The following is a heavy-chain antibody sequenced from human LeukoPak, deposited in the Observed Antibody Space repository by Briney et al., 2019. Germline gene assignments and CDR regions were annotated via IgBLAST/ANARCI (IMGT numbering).Heavy chain of an antibody. Sequence: QPGGSLRLSCAASGFTFSNYWMTWVRQAPGKGLEWVANIKQDGIEKYYVDSMKGRFTISRDNAKNSLFLQMDSLSAEDTAVYYCARITTRYFDCWGQGTLVTVSS. CDR1: GFTFSNYW. CDR2: IKQDGIEK. J-gene: IGHJ4*02. CDR3: ARITTRYFDC. D-gene: IGHD1-1*01. V-gene: IGHV3-7*05.